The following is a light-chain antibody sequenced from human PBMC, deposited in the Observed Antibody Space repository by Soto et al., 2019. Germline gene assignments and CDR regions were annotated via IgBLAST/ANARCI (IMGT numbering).Light chain of an antibody. CDR1: SSNIGAGYD. Sequence: QSVLTQPPSVSGAPGQRVTISCTGSSSNIGAGYDVHWYQQLPGTAPKLLIYGNSNRPSGVPDRFSGSKSGTSASLAITGLQAEDEAFYYGQSYDSSLSGSHVVFGGGTELTVL. CDR2: GNS. V-gene: IGLV1-40*01. J-gene: IGLJ2*01. CDR3: QSYDSSLSGSHVV.